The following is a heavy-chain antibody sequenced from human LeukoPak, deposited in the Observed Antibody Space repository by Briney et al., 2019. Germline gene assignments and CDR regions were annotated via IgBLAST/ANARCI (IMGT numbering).Heavy chain of an antibody. Sequence: KSSETLSLTCTVSGGSISSYYWSWIRQPPGKGLEWIGYIYYSGSTNYNPSLKSRVTISVDTSKNQFSLKLSSVTAADTAVYYCARENVRTAAAFDIWGQGTMVTVSS. CDR3: ARENVRTAAAFDI. D-gene: IGHD2-2*01. J-gene: IGHJ3*02. CDR1: GGSISSYY. CDR2: IYYSGST. V-gene: IGHV4-59*01.